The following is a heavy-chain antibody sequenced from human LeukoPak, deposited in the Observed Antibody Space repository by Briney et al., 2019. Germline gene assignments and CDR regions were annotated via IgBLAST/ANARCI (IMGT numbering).Heavy chain of an antibody. J-gene: IGHJ4*02. CDR2: INHSGST. D-gene: IGHD2-8*02. V-gene: IGHV4-34*01. Sequence: SETLSLTCAVYGGSFSGYYWSWIRQPPGKGLGWIGEINHSGSTNYNPSLKSRVTISVDTSKNQFSLKLSSVTAADTAVYYCARGLVGHHFDYWGQGTLVTVSS. CDR3: ARGLVGHHFDY. CDR1: GGSFSGYY.